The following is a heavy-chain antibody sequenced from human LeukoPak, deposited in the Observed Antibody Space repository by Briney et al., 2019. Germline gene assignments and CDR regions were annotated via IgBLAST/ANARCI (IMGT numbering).Heavy chain of an antibody. J-gene: IGHJ4*02. Sequence: GSLRLSCAASGFTFSSYWMSWVRQAPGKGLEWVANIKQDGSEKYYVDSVKGRFTISRDNAKNLLYLQMNSLRAEDTAVYYCARDYYDSSGYYHVGYFDYWGQGTLVTVSS. CDR3: ARDYYDSSGYYHVGYFDY. CDR2: IKQDGSEK. D-gene: IGHD3-22*01. V-gene: IGHV3-7*01. CDR1: GFTFSSYW.